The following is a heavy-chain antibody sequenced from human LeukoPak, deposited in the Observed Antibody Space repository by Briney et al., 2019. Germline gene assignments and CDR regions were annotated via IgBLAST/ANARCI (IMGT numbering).Heavy chain of an antibody. CDR2: ISAYNGNT. J-gene: IGHJ4*02. D-gene: IGHD4-17*01. CDR3: AREPKSDDYALFDY. V-gene: IGHV1-18*01. Sequence: ASVKVSCKASGYTFTSYGISWARQAPGQGLEWMGWISAYNGNTNYAQKLQGRVTMTTDTSTSTAYMELRSLRSDDTAVHYCAREPKSDDYALFDYWGQGTLVTVSS. CDR1: GYTFTSYG.